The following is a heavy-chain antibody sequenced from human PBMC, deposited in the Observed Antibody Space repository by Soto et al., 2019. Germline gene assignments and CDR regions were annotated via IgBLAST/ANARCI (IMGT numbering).Heavy chain of an antibody. Sequence: GGSLRLSCAASGFTFSNFAMSWVRQAPGKGLEWVSGIGGGGDDTYYADPVKGRFTISRDDSQNALYLQMNSLRAEDTAVYFCAKGNGGYFDHWGQGSLVTVSS. CDR2: IGGGGDDT. D-gene: IGHD3-16*01. CDR3: AKGNGGYFDH. V-gene: IGHV3-23*01. J-gene: IGHJ4*02. CDR1: GFTFSNFA.